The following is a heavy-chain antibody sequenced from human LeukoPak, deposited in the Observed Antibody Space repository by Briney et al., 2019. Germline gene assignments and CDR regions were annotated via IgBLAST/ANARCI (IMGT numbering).Heavy chain of an antibody. CDR2: IYPSDSDI. Sequence: GESLKISCKASGYRFTSYWIGWVRQMPGKGLEWMGIIYPSDSDIRYSPSFQGQVTISADKSITTAYLQWSSLKASDTAMYYCARSGNGYCISGSCEGWSDPWGQGTLVTVSS. CDR1: GYRFTSYW. J-gene: IGHJ5*02. D-gene: IGHD2-2*03. CDR3: ARSGNGYCISGSCEGWSDP. V-gene: IGHV5-51*01.